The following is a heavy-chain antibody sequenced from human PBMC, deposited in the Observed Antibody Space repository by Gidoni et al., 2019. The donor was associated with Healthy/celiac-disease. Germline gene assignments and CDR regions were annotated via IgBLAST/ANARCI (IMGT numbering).Heavy chain of an antibody. CDR3: AKVGGTYYDILTLDY. CDR1: GFTCSSYA. Sequence: EVQLLVSGGGSVQTGGCLRLPCAAAGFTCSSYAMSWVRQAPGKGLEWVSAISGSGGSTYYADSVKGRFTISRDNCKSTLYLRMNSRRAGNTAVCYCAKVGGTYYDILTLDYWGQGTLVTVSS. J-gene: IGHJ4*02. CDR2: ISGSGGST. V-gene: IGHV3-23*01. D-gene: IGHD3-9*01.